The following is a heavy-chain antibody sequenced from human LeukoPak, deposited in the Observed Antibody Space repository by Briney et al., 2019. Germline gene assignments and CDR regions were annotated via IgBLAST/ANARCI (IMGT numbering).Heavy chain of an antibody. Sequence: SETLSLTCTVSGGSISGYYWNWIRQPPGKGLEWLGYIHSSGNTRYNPSLRSRVTMSVDTSMNQFSLKLDSVTAADTAVYYCGRAGRYCSGGSCYGENWFDPWVQGTLVTVSS. CDR3: GRAGRYCSGGSCYGENWFDP. CDR1: GGSISGYY. CDR2: IHSSGNT. J-gene: IGHJ5*02. D-gene: IGHD2-15*01. V-gene: IGHV4-59*01.